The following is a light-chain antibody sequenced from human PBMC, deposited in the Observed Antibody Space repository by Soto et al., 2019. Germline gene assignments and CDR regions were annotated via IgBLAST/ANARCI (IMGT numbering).Light chain of an antibody. CDR3: HQYDSWT. Sequence: EIVLTQSPGTLSLSPMEIAALSCRARQSFNSIYLAWYQQKPGQAPRLLIYGASSRATGIPDRFSGSGSGTDFTLTISRLEPEDFAVYYCHQYDSWTFGQGTKVDIK. J-gene: IGKJ1*01. CDR2: GAS. CDR1: QSFNSIY. V-gene: IGKV3-20*01.